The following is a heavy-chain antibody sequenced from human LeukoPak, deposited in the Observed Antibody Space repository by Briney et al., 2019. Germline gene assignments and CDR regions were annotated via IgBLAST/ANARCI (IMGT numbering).Heavy chain of an antibody. Sequence: ASVKVSCKASGGTFSSYAISWVRQAPGQGLEWMGGIIPIFGTANYAQKFQGRVTITRDTSASTAYMELSSLRSEDTAVYYCARGPTIVATTRASRGGKFFDYWGQGTLVTVSS. CDR2: IIPIFGTA. CDR1: GGTFSSYA. V-gene: IGHV1-69*05. D-gene: IGHD5-12*01. CDR3: ARGPTIVATTRASRGGKFFDY. J-gene: IGHJ4*02.